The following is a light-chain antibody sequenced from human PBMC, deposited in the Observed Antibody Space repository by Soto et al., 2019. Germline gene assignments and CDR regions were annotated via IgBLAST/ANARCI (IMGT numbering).Light chain of an antibody. Sequence: QSALTQPASVSGSPGQSITISCKGTSSDVGGYNYVSWYQQHPGKAPKLMIYEVTNRPSGVSNRFTGSKSGNTASLTISGLQAEDDADYYCSSYTTSGTLVFGGGTKLTVL. CDR1: SSDVGGYNY. J-gene: IGLJ3*02. V-gene: IGLV2-14*01. CDR2: EVT. CDR3: SSYTTSGTLV.